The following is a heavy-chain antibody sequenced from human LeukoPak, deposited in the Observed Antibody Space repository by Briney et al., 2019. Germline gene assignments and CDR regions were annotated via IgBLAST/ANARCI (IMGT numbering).Heavy chain of an antibody. Sequence: SETLSLTCAVYGGSSSGYYWSWIRQPPGKGLEWIGEINHSGSTNYNPSLKSRVTISVDTSKNQFSLKLSSVTAADTAVYYCARSTIFRSGRGFDPWGQGTLVTVSS. V-gene: IGHV4-34*01. CDR1: GGSSSGYY. CDR2: INHSGST. D-gene: IGHD3-10*01. J-gene: IGHJ5*02. CDR3: ARSTIFRSGRGFDP.